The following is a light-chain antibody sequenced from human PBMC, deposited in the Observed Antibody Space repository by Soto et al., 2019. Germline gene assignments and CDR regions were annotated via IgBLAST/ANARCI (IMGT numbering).Light chain of an antibody. J-gene: IGKJ4*01. CDR1: QSVSSNY. Sequence: EIVLTQSPGTLSLSPGERATLSCRASQSVSSNYLAWYQQKPGQAPWLLIYGASNRATGIPDRFSGSGSGTDFTLTISRLEPEYFGVYYCQQYGSARALSFGGGTKVEIK. CDR3: QQYGSARALS. V-gene: IGKV3-20*01. CDR2: GAS.